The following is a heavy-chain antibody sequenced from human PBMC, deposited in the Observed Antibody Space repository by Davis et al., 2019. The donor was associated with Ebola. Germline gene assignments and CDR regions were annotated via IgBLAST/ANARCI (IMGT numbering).Heavy chain of an antibody. CDR2: ISSSGSTI. CDR1: GFTFSDYY. Sequence: GESLKISCAASGFTFSDYYMSWIRQAPGKGLEWVSYISSSGSTIYYADSVKGRFTISRDNAKNTLYLQMNSLRAEDTAVYYCARDVAYCSGGSCFLYYYYGMDVWGQGTTVTVSS. D-gene: IGHD2-15*01. V-gene: IGHV3-11*04. J-gene: IGHJ6*02. CDR3: ARDVAYCSGGSCFLYYYYGMDV.